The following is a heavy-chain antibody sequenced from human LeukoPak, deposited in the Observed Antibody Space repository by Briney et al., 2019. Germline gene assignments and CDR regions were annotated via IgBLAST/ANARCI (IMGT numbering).Heavy chain of an antibody. J-gene: IGHJ6*03. CDR2: IKQDGSEK. D-gene: IGHD1-7*01. Sequence: PGGSLRLSCAASGFTFSTYSMSWVRQAPGKGLEWVANIKQDGSEKYYVDSVKGRFTISRDNAKNSLYLQMNSLRAEDTAVYYCARGETGTTTTHSMYYYYYMDVWGKGTTVTVSS. V-gene: IGHV3-7*01. CDR3: ARGETGTTTTHSMYYYYYMDV. CDR1: GFTFSTYS.